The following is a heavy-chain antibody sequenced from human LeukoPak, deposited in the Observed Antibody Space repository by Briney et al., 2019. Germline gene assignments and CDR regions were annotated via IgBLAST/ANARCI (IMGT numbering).Heavy chain of an antibody. D-gene: IGHD3-22*01. CDR1: GSTFSSYA. CDR3: ARDQGGYYDSSGYFGY. CDR2: IIPIFGTA. V-gene: IGHV1-69*05. Sequence: GASVKVSCKASGSTFSSYAISWVRQAPGQGLEWMGGIIPIFGTANYAQKFQGRVTITTDESTSTAYVELSSLRSEDTAVYYCARDQGGYYDSSGYFGYWGQGTLVTVSS. J-gene: IGHJ4*02.